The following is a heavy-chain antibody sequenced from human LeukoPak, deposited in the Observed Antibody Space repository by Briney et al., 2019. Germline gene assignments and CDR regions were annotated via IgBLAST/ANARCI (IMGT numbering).Heavy chain of an antibody. CDR2: IYPSDSDI. V-gene: IGHV5-51*01. J-gene: IGHJ3*02. CDR3: ARPEANDAFDI. Sequence: GESLKIPCKGSGFSFTSYWIGWVRQMPGKGLEWMGIIYPSDSDIRYSPSFQGQVTISADKSISTAYLQWSSLKASDTAMYYCARPEANDAFDIWGQGTMVTVSS. CDR1: GFSFTSYW.